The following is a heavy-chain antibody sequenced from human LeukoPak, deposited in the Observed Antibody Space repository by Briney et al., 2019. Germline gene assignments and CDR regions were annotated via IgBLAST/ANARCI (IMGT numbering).Heavy chain of an antibody. CDR2: ISSSATTI. CDR3: ARGFPLDY. CDR1: GFTFSSYA. V-gene: IGHV3-48*03. Sequence: PGGSLRLSCAASGFTFSSYAMNWVRQAPGKGLEWVCYISSSATTIYYADSVKGRFTISRDNAKNSLYLQMNSLRAEDTAVYYCARGFPLDYWGLGTLVTVSS. J-gene: IGHJ4*02.